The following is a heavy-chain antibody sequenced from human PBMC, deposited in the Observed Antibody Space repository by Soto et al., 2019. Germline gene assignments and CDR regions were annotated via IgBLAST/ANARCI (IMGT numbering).Heavy chain of an antibody. CDR2: IYSSGTT. CDR1: GGSISNYY. J-gene: IGHJ3*02. D-gene: IGHD1-26*01. CDR3: ARFHPFCGTSSPNDFDI. V-gene: IGHV4-4*07. Sequence: QVQLQEPGPGLVKPSETLSLTCTVSGGSISNYYWNWIRQPAGKGLEWIGRIYSSGTTIYNPTLQSRVAMSLDTSKNQFSLKLSSVTAADTAVYFCARFHPFCGTSSPNDFDIWGQGTMVTVSS.